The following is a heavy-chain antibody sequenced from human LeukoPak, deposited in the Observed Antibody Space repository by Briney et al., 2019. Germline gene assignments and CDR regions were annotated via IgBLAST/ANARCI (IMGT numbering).Heavy chain of an antibody. D-gene: IGHD4-11*01. CDR2: IFPGDSDT. CDR1: GSSFSSYW. V-gene: IGHV5-51*01. Sequence: GASLKISCKGSGSSFSSYWIGWGRQMPGKGLEWMGIIFPGDSDTTYSPSFQGQVTISADKSINTASLQWSSLKASDTAMYYCARSDYTKFDYWGQGTLVTVAS. CDR3: ARSDYTKFDY. J-gene: IGHJ4*02.